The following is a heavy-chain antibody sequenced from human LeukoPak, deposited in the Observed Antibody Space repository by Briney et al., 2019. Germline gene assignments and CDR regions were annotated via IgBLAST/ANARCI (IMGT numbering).Heavy chain of an antibody. CDR1: RFTFSTYA. J-gene: IGHJ3*02. CDR3: AREGGYGVGEAFDI. D-gene: IGHD4-17*01. V-gene: IGHV3-21*01. CDR2: IGGSSSSI. Sequence: GGSLRLSCAASRFTFSTYAMNWVRQAPGKGLEWVSSIGGSSSSIYYADSVKGRFTISRDNAKNSLYLQMNSLRAEDTAVYYCAREGGYGVGEAFDIWAQGTMVTVSS.